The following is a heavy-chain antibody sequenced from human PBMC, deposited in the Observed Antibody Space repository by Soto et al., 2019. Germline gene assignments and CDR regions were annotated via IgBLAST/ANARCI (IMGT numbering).Heavy chain of an antibody. CDR1: GFTVSSNY. J-gene: IGHJ1*01. Sequence: EVQLVESGGGLIQPGGSLRLSCAASGFTVSSNYMSWVRQAPGEGLEWVSVIYSGGSTYYADSVKGRFTISRDNSKNTLYLQMNSLRAEDTAVHYCARDRVESGYPEYFQHWGQGTLVTVSS. CDR2: IYSGGST. D-gene: IGHD3-22*01. CDR3: ARDRVESGYPEYFQH. V-gene: IGHV3-53*01.